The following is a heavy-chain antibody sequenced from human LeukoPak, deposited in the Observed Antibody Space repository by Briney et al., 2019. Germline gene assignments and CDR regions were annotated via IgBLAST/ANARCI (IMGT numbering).Heavy chain of an antibody. J-gene: IGHJ4*02. CDR1: GGSISSGGYS. D-gene: IGHD3-22*01. CDR2: IYHSGST. CDR3: ARGTYYYDSSGYYFDY. V-gene: IGHV4-30-2*01. Sequence: SETLSLTCTVSGGSISSGGYSWSWIRQPPGKGLEWIGYIYHSGSTYYNPSLKSRVTISVDRSKNQFSLKLSSVTAADTAVYYCARGTYYYDSSGYYFDYWGQGTLVTVSS.